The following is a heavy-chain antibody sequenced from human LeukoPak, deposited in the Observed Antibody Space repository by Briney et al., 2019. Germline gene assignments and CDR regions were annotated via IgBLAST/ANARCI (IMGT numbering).Heavy chain of an antibody. V-gene: IGHV3-7*01. J-gene: IGHJ5*02. D-gene: IGHD3/OR15-3a*01. CDR3: ARGGLKGWFDP. CDR1: GFTFSSYG. Sequence: GRSLRLSCAASGFTFSSYGMHWVRQAPGKGLEWVANIKQDGSEKYYVDSVKGRFTISRDNAKNSLYLQMNSLRAEDTAVYYCARGGLKGWFDPWGQGTLVTVSS. CDR2: IKQDGSEK.